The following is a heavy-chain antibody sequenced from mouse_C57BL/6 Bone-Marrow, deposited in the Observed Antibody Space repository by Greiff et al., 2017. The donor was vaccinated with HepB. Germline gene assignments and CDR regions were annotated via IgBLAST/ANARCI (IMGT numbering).Heavy chain of an antibody. CDR2: IDPENGDT. D-gene: IGHD2-1*01. CDR1: GFNIKDDY. J-gene: IGHJ4*01. Sequence: VQLQQSGAELVRPGASVKLSCTASGFNIKDDYMHWVKQRPEQGLEWIGWIDPENGDTEYASKFQGKATITADKSSNTAYLQLSSLTSEDTAVYYCTKLLWEMDYWCQGTSVTVSS. V-gene: IGHV14-4*01. CDR3: TKLLWEMDY.